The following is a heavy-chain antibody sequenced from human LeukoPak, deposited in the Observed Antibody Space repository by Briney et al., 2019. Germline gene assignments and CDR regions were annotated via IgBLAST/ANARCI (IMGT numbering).Heavy chain of an antibody. Sequence: ASETLSLTCVVSGGSIYSPNWWTWVRQPPGKGLEWIGEVSHTGRTNYHPSLQSRVTISLDESKNHFSLRVTSMTAADTAVYYCASRDDSGPYWGQGTLVTVSS. V-gene: IGHV4/OR15-8*01. D-gene: IGHD4-17*01. J-gene: IGHJ4*02. CDR2: VSHTGRT. CDR3: ASRDDSGPY. CDR1: GGSIYSPNW.